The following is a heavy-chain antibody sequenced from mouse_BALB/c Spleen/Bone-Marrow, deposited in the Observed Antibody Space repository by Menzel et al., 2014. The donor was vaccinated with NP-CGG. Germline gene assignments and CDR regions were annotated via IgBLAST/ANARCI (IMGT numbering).Heavy chain of an antibody. V-gene: IGHV3-1*02. CDR3: ARETAIVADFDY. CDR2: IHYSGNT. Sequence: EVKLMESGPDLVKPSQSVSLPCTVTAYSITSGYGWHWIRPFPGNRLEWMAYIHYSGNTDYNPSLKSRISITRDTSKNQFFLQLNSVTTEDTATYYCARETAIVADFDYWGRGTTLTVSS. D-gene: IGHD1-1*01. J-gene: IGHJ2*01. CDR1: AYSITSGYG.